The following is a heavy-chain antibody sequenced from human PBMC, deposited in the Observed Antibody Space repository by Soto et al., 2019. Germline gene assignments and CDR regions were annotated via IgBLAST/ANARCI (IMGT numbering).Heavy chain of an antibody. CDR2: IYYSGST. J-gene: IGHJ4*02. CDR1: GGSISSSSYF. CDR3: ARSRGGYFDY. Sequence: SETLSLTCTVSGGSISSSSYFWSWIRQPPGKGLEWIGYIYYSGSTNYNPSLKSRVTISVDTSKNQFSLKLSSVTAADTDVYYCARSRGGYFDYWGQGTLVTVSS. V-gene: IGHV4-61*01. D-gene: IGHD3-10*01.